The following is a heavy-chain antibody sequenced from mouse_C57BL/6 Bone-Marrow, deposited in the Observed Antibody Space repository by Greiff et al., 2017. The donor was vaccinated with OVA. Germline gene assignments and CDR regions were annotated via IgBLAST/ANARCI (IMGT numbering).Heavy chain of an antibody. CDR1: GFTFTNYY. Sequence: EVQLVESGGGLVQPGDSLSLSCAASGFTFTNYYMSWVRQPPGKALEWLALIRNKPNGSTTEYSASVKGRFTISRDNSKSSLYLQMNNLSAEDSATYYCTGYKGGVADGYFDYWGQGTAVTVSS. D-gene: IGHD1-1*01. J-gene: IGHJ2*01. V-gene: IGHV7-3*01. CDR2: IRNKPNGSTT. CDR3: TGYKGGVADGYFDY.